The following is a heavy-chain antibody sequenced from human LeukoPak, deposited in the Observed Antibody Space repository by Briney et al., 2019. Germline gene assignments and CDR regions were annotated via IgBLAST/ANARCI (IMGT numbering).Heavy chain of an antibody. D-gene: IGHD3-10*01. CDR1: GFTVSSNY. V-gene: IGHV3-66*01. Sequence: PGGSLRLSRAASGFTVSSNYMSWVRQAPGKGLEWVSVIYSGGSTYYADSVKGRFTISRDNSKNTLYLQMNSLRAEDTAVYYCARDYRGAVRGVIHYYFDYWGQGTLVTVSS. CDR2: IYSGGST. J-gene: IGHJ4*02. CDR3: ARDYRGAVRGVIHYYFDY.